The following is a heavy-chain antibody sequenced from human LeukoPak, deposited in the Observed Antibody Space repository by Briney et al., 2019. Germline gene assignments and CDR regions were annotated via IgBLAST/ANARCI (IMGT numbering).Heavy chain of an antibody. Sequence: SVKVSCKASGGTFSSYAISWVRQAPGQGLEWMGRIIPILGIANYAQKFQGRVTITADKSTSTAYMGLSSLRSEDTAVYYCARPLHYYGSGSPDQFDYWGQGTLVTVSS. CDR2: IIPILGIA. CDR3: ARPLHYYGSGSPDQFDY. J-gene: IGHJ4*02. V-gene: IGHV1-69*04. D-gene: IGHD3-10*01. CDR1: GGTFSSYA.